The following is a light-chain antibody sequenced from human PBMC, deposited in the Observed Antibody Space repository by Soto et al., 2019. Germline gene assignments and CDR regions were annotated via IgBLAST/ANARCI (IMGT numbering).Light chain of an antibody. V-gene: IGKV3-11*01. CDR3: QQYGSSPPVT. Sequence: VLTQSLSTLSFSPWERSTLSCVASQSIGTFLAWYQHRPGQAPRLLIYDTSNRATGIPAKFSGSGFGTVVTLTISSLEPEDVAVYYCQQYGSSPPVTFGQGTKVDIK. CDR1: QSIGTF. J-gene: IGKJ1*01. CDR2: DTS.